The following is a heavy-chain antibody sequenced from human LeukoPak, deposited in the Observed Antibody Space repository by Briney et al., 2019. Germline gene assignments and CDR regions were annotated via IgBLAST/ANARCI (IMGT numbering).Heavy chain of an antibody. CDR2: ITGSGGSK. J-gene: IGHJ4*02. D-gene: IGHD6-25*01. CDR3: AKKRVDDRPPLH. V-gene: IGHV3-23*01. CDR1: GFTFSNYA. Sequence: GGSLRLSCVASGFTFSNYAMSWVRQAPGKGLEWVSGITGSGGSKYYADSVKGRFTISRDNSKSTLYLQMNSLRDDDTAVYYCAKKRVDDRPPLHWGQGTLVTVSS.